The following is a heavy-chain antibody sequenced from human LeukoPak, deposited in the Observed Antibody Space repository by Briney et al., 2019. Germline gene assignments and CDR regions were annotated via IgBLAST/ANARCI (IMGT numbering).Heavy chain of an antibody. D-gene: IGHD6-13*01. Sequence: TGGSLRLSCAASGFIFSDYYMSWIRQAPGKGLEWVSYISSSGSAIYYADSVKGRFTISRDNAKNSLYLQMNSLRAEDTAVYYCASPYSSRWYELCYWGQGTLVTVSS. CDR3: ASPYSSRWYELCY. CDR1: GFIFSDYY. CDR2: ISSSGSAI. J-gene: IGHJ4*02. V-gene: IGHV3-11*04.